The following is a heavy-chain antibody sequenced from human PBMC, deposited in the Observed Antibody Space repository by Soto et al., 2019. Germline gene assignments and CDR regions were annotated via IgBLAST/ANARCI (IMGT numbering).Heavy chain of an antibody. CDR3: ARVGYLGKKTNPTGDDAFDI. D-gene: IGHD7-27*01. V-gene: IGHV1-18*04. CDR2: ISAYNGNT. J-gene: IGHJ3*02. Sequence: ASVKVSCKASGYTFTSYGISWVRQAPGQGLEWMGWISAYNGNTNYAQKLQGRVTMTTDTSTSTAYMELRSLRSDDTAVYYCARVGYLGKKTNPTGDDAFDIWGQGTMVTVSS. CDR1: GYTFTSYG.